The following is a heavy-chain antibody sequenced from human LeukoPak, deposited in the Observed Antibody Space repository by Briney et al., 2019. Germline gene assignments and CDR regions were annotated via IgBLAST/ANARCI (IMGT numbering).Heavy chain of an antibody. Sequence: SETLSLTCTVSGGSISSGGYYWSWIRQHPGKGLEWIGYIHYSGSTYYNPSLKSRVSISVDTSRSRFSLKLKSVTAADTAVYFCARGWYFYDSSSYYGSPYFDYWGQGTLVSVSS. CDR1: GGSISSGGYY. CDR2: IHYSGST. V-gene: IGHV4-31*03. CDR3: ARGWYFYDSSSYYGSPYFDY. D-gene: IGHD3-22*01. J-gene: IGHJ4*02.